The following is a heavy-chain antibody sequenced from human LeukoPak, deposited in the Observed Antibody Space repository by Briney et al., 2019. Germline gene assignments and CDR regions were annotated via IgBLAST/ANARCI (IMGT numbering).Heavy chain of an antibody. CDR1: GGTFSSYA. V-gene: IGHV1-69*06. CDR3: ARARYSYGDFFDY. CDR2: IIPIFGTA. J-gene: IGHJ4*03. Sequence: SVKVSCKASGGTFSSYAISWVRQAPGQGLEWMGGIIPIFGTANYAQKFQGRVTITADKSTSTAYMELSSLRSEDTAVYYCARARYSYGDFFDYWGQGTTVTVSS. D-gene: IGHD5-18*01.